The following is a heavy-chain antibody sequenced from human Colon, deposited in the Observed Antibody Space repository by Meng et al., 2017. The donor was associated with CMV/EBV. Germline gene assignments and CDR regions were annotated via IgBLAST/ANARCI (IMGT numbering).Heavy chain of an antibody. CDR3: ARDGPRIRVVWGVPNWFDP. Sequence: GSLRLSCTVSNGSIRSSGYYWAWIRQPPGKGLEWIGSMYYSGSTYYNPSLKSRVTISIDTSKNQFSLKLTSVTAADTAVYYCARDGPRIRVVWGVPNWFDPWGQGTLVTVSS. J-gene: IGHJ5*02. V-gene: IGHV4-39*07. CDR2: MYYSGST. D-gene: IGHD3-10*01. CDR1: NGSIRSSGYY.